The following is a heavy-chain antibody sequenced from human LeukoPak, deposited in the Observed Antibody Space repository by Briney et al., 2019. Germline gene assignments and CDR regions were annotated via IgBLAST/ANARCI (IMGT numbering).Heavy chain of an antibody. CDR1: VDSISSGSYY. V-gene: IGHV4-61*02. J-gene: IGHJ4*02. CDR2: IYTSGST. CDR3: ARAHYQLLSLDY. D-gene: IGHD2-2*01. Sequence: ASETLSLTCTVSVDSISSGSYYWSWVRQPAGKGLEWIGRIYTSGSTNYNPSLKSRVTISVDTSKNQFSLKLSSVTAADTAVYYCARAHYQLLSLDYWGQGTLVTVSS.